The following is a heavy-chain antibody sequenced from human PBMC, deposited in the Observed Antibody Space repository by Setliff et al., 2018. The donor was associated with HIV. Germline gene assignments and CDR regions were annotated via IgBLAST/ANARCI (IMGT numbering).Heavy chain of an antibody. CDR3: AASTEMVTFGYSYYYMDV. V-gene: IGHV1-69*13. CDR1: GGTFSSFG. Sequence: SVKVSCKASGGTFSSFGISWVRQAPGQGLEWMGGITPMFGTAKYAQKFQGRVTITADESTSTIYMEMSSLRSEDTAVYYCAASTEMVTFGYSYYYMDVWGKGTTVTVSS. CDR2: ITPMFGTA. D-gene: IGHD3-16*01. J-gene: IGHJ6*03.